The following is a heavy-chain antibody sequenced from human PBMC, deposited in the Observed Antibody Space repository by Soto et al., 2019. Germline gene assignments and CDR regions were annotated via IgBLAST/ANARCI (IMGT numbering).Heavy chain of an antibody. D-gene: IGHD3-16*01. Sequence: QVQLVQSGDAVRQPGSSVKVSCKASGYIFVNYGIAWVRQAPGQGLEWMGWISPYSGKTHYASKVQGKLTMTTDTSAGAAYMDLGSLAPDDPAVYYCAMVDNYVAPTPQDVWGQGTTVTFSS. V-gene: IGHV1-18*01. CDR1: GYIFVNYG. CDR2: ISPYSGKT. CDR3: AMVDNYVAPTPQDV. J-gene: IGHJ6*02.